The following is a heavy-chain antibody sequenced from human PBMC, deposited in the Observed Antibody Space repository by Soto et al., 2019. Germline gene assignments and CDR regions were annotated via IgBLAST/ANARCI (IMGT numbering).Heavy chain of an antibody. CDR3: ASTSDFWSGTTSP. J-gene: IGHJ5*02. CDR2: IYYSGST. V-gene: IGHV4-39*01. D-gene: IGHD3-3*01. CDR1: GGSISSSSYY. Sequence: PSETLSLTCTVSGGSISSSSYYWGWIRQPPGKGLEWIGSIYYSGSTYYNPSPKSRVTISVDTSKNQFPLKLSSVTAADTAVYYCASTSDFWSGTTSPWGQGTLVTVSS.